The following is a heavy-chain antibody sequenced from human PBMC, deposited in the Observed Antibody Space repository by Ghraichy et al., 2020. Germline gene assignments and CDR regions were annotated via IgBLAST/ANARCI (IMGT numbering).Heavy chain of an antibody. CDR2: ISSSSSYI. CDR3: ARDGGVFLEWLLQYYFDY. D-gene: IGHD3-3*01. J-gene: IGHJ4*02. CDR1: GFTFSSYS. Sequence: GSLRLSCAASGFTFSSYSMNWVRQAPGKGLEWVSSISSSSSYIYYADSVKGRFTISRDNAKNSLYLQMNSLRAEDTAVYYCARDGGVFLEWLLQYYFDYWGQGTLVTVSS. V-gene: IGHV3-21*01.